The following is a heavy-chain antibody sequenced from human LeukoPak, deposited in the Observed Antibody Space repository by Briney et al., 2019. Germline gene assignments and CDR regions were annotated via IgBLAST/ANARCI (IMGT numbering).Heavy chain of an antibody. J-gene: IGHJ4*02. Sequence: GGSLRLSCAASGFTFSKFGMHWVRQTPGKGLEWVALVWNDGSKNYYADSVKGRFTISRDNSKDTLYLLLNSLRAEDTAVYYCAKNWSLGYGCLDYWGQGTLVTVSS. CDR2: VWNDGSKN. CDR1: GFTFSKFG. CDR3: AKNWSLGYGCLDY. D-gene: IGHD5-12*01. V-gene: IGHV3-33*06.